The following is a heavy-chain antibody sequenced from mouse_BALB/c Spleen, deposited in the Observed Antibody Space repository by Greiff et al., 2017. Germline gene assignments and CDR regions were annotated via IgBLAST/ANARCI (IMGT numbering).Heavy chain of an antibody. J-gene: IGHJ4*01. CDR1: GFTFSSFG. CDR3: ARSPFYYYAMDY. Sequence: EVQLVESGGGLVQPGGSRKLSCAASGFTFSSFGMHWVRQAPEKGLEWVAYISSGSSTIYYADTVKGRFTISRDNPKNTLFLQMTSLRSEDTAMYYCARSPFYYYAMDYWGQGTSVTVSS. CDR2: ISSGSSTI. V-gene: IGHV5-17*02.